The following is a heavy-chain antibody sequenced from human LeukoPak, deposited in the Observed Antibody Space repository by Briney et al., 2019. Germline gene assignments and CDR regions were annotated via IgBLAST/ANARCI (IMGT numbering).Heavy chain of an antibody. CDR2: ISSSGSTI. V-gene: IGHV3-11*01. D-gene: IGHD6-13*01. CDR1: GFTFSDYY. Sequence: GGSLRLSCAASGFTFSDYYMSWIRQAPGKGLEWVSYISSSGSTIYYADSMKGRFTISRDNAKNSLYLQMNSLRAEDTAVYYCAAGYSSSWYEDYWGQGTLVTVSS. J-gene: IGHJ4*02. CDR3: AAGYSSSWYEDY.